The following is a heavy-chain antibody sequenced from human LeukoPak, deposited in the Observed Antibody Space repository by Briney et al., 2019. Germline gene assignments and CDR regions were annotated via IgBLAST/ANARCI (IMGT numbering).Heavy chain of an antibody. D-gene: IGHD3-22*01. J-gene: IGHJ5*02. CDR1: GGSISSSNW. CDR3: ARSYSGYYQGWFDP. Sequence: SSETLSLTCAVSGGSISSSNWWSWVRQPPGKGLEWIGEIYHSGSTNYNPSLKSRVTISVDKSKNQFSLKLSSVTAADTAVYYCARSYSGYYQGWFDPWGQGTLVTVSS. V-gene: IGHV4-4*02. CDR2: IYHSGST.